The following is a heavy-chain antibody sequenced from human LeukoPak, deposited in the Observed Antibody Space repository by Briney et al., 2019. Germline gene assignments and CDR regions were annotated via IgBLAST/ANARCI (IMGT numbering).Heavy chain of an antibody. CDR1: GFTFSSYG. CDR2: IRYDGSNK. J-gene: IGHJ4*02. D-gene: IGHD3-16*01. CDR3: ARELRTFDS. Sequence: GGSLRLSCAASGFTFSSYGMHWVRQAPGKGLEWVAFIRYDGSNKFYTDSVKGRFTIPRDNAKNSLYLHMTGLRAEDTAVYYCARELRTFDSWGQGTLVTVSS. V-gene: IGHV3-30*02.